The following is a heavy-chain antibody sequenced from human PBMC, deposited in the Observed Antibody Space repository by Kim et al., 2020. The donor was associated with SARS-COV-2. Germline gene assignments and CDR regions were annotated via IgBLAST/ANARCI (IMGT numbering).Heavy chain of an antibody. CDR3: ARERYFDWLADYYYGMDV. CDR1: GFTFSSYW. Sequence: GGSLRLSCAASGFTFSSYWMHWVRQAPGKGLVWVSRINSDGSSTSYADSVKGRFTISRDNAKNTLYLQMNSLRAEDTAVYYCARERYFDWLADYYYGMDVWGQGTTVTVSS. D-gene: IGHD3-9*01. J-gene: IGHJ6*02. CDR2: INSDGSST. V-gene: IGHV3-74*01.